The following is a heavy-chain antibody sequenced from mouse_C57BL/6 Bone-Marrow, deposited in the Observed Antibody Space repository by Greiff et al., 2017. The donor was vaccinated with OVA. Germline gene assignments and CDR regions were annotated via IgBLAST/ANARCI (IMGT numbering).Heavy chain of an antibody. D-gene: IGHD2-5*01. J-gene: IGHJ4*01. CDR3: TRGYSNYYAMDY. Sequence: VKLVESGAELVRPGASVTLSCKASGYTFTDYEMHWVKQIPVHGLEWIGAIDPETGGTAYNQKFKGKAILTADKSSSTAYMELRSLTSEDSAVYYCTRGYSNYYAMDYWGQGTSVTVSS. CDR2: IDPETGGT. CDR1: GYTFTDYE. V-gene: IGHV1-15*01.